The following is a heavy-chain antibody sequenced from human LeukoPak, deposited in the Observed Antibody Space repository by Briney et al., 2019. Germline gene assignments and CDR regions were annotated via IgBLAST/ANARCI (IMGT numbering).Heavy chain of an antibody. CDR1: GFTVSSNY. D-gene: IGHD3-22*01. CDR2: IYSGGST. CDR3: ARDQVGSSGYYPYSDYYYGMDV. J-gene: IGHJ6*02. V-gene: IGHV3-66*01. Sequence: PGRSLRLSCAASGFTVSSNYMSWVRQAPGKGLEWVSVIYSGGSTYYADSVKGRFTISRDNSKNTLYLQMNSLRAEDTAVYYCARDQVGSSGYYPYSDYYYGMDVWGQGTTVTVSS.